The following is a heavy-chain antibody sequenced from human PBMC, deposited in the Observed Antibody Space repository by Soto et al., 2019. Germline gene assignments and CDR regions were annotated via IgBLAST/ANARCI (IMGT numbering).Heavy chain of an antibody. D-gene: IGHD3-22*01. V-gene: IGHV3-23*01. CDR1: GFTFSSYA. Sequence: PGGSLRLSCAASGFTFSSYAMSWVRQAPGKGLEWVSAISGSGGSTYYADSVKGRFTISRDNSKNTLYLQMNSLRAEDTAVYYCAKEGMIVVVIGYYFDYWGQGTLVTVSA. J-gene: IGHJ4*02. CDR3: AKEGMIVVVIGYYFDY. CDR2: ISGSGGST.